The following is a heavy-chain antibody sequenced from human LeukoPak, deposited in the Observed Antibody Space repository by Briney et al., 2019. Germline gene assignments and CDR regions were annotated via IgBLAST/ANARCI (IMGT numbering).Heavy chain of an antibody. V-gene: IGHV4-59*08. D-gene: IGHD2-21*01. Sequence: PSETLSLTCTVSGGSISTYYWSWIRQPPGKGLGCLGFIFHTGTTNYNPSLKSRVTISVDTSKNQFSLKLSSVTAADTAIYYCARTYCGTNACPFDHWGQGNLVTVSS. CDR3: ARTYCGTNACPFDH. CDR1: GGSISTYY. CDR2: IFHTGTT. J-gene: IGHJ4*02.